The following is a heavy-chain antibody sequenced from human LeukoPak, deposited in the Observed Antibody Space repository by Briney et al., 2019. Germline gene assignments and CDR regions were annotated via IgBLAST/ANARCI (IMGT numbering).Heavy chain of an antibody. CDR2: ISWDGGST. V-gene: IGHV3-43D*03. Sequence: GGSLRLSCAASGFTFDDCAMHWVRQAPGKGLKWVSLISWDGGSTYYADSVKGRFTISRDNSKNSLYLQMNSLRAEDTALYYCAKSLRIAVAGMIDYWGQGTLVTVSS. CDR1: GFTFDDCA. CDR3: AKSLRIAVAGMIDY. J-gene: IGHJ4*02. D-gene: IGHD6-19*01.